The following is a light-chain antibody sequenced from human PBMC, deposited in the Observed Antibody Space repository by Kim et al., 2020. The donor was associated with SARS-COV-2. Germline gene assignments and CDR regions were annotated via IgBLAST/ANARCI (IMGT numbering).Light chain of an antibody. J-gene: IGLJ3*02. CDR1: SSDVGAYNY. V-gene: IGLV2-14*03. Sequence: GQSITISCTGTSSDVGAYNYVSWYQQHPGKAPKLMIYDVTDRPSGVSSRFSGSKSGNTASLTISGLQAEDEADYYCTSYTSGSTWVFGGGTKLTVL. CDR3: TSYTSGSTWV. CDR2: DVT.